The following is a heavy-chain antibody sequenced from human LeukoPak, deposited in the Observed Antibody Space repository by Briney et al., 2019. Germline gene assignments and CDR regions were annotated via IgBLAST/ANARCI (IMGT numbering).Heavy chain of an antibody. CDR2: ISYDGSNK. Sequence: GGSLRLSCAASGFTFSSYAMHWVRQAPGKGLEWVAVISYDGSNKYYADSVKGRFTISRDNSKNTLYLQMNSLRAEDTAVYYCARYGGVLRYFDTVGYFDYWGQGTLVTVSS. CDR1: GFTFSSYA. CDR3: ARYGGVLRYFDTVGYFDY. D-gene: IGHD3-9*01. J-gene: IGHJ4*02. V-gene: IGHV3-30*04.